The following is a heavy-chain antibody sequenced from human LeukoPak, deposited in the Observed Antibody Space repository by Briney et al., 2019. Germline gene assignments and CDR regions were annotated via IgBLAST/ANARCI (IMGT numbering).Heavy chain of an antibody. J-gene: IGHJ4*02. D-gene: IGHD3-10*01. V-gene: IGHV1-2*02. Sequence: ASVKVSCKTSGYTFSDYTIHWVRQAPGQGLEWMGWINPSSNAANYAQRFEGRVSLTRDTSISTADMVLTSLTSDDTGVYYCARSRGLLDFDTWGQGTLVSVSS. CDR2: INPSSNAA. CDR1: GYTFSDYT. CDR3: ARSRGLLDFDT.